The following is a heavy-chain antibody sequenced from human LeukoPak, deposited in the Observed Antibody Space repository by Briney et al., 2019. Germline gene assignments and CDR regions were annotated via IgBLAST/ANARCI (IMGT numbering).Heavy chain of an antibody. D-gene: IGHD5-12*01. Sequence: SVTVSCKASGGTFSSYAISWVRQAPGQGLEWMGGIIPIFGTANYAQKFQGRVTITTDESTSTAYMELSSLRSEDTAVYYCARVYSGYAADWGQGTLVTVSS. CDR2: IIPIFGTA. V-gene: IGHV1-69*05. CDR3: ARVYSGYAAD. CDR1: GGTFSSYA. J-gene: IGHJ4*02.